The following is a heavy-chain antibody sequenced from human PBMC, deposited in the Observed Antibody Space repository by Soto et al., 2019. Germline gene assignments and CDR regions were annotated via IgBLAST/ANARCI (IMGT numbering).Heavy chain of an antibody. V-gene: IGHV3-23*01. CDR3: AKGLGDYYYGSGARVYYYYTMDV. D-gene: IGHD3-10*01. CDR2: ISGSGGNT. J-gene: IGHJ6*02. CDR1: GFIFSSYA. Sequence: GGSLRLSCEASGFIFSSYAMSWVRQAPGEGLEWVSTISGSGGNTYYADSVMGRFTISRHNSKNTLYLQMNSLRDEDTAVYYCAKGLGDYYYGSGARVYYYYTMDVWGQGTTVTVSS.